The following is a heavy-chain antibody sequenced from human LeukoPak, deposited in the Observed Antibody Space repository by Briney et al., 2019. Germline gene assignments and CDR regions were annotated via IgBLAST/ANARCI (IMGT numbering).Heavy chain of an antibody. J-gene: IGHJ5*02. D-gene: IGHD3-10*01. Sequence: PSETLSLTCAVSGDSISNYCWSWIRQPPGKGLEWIGCIYYSGTTYYKPSLKTRVTISVDTSKKQFSLKLSSATAADTAVYYCARDSGTTGEVKFDPWGQGTLVTVSS. CDR2: IYYSGTT. CDR1: GDSISNYC. CDR3: ARDSGTTGEVKFDP. V-gene: IGHV4-59*01.